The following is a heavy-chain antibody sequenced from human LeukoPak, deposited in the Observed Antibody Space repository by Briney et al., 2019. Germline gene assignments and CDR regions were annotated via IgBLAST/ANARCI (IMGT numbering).Heavy chain of an antibody. V-gene: IGHV6-1*01. CDR3: ARDFGTTGWHTFDY. CDR1: GDSVSSKNGA. Sequence: SQTLSLTCVVSGDSVSSKNGAWNWIRQSPSGGLEWLGRTFYRSKWYNDYAESMEGRMTISQDTSKNQYSLHLNSVTPDDTAVYYCARDFGTTGWHTFDYWGQGTLVTVSS. J-gene: IGHJ4*02. CDR2: TFYRSKWYN. D-gene: IGHD6-19*01.